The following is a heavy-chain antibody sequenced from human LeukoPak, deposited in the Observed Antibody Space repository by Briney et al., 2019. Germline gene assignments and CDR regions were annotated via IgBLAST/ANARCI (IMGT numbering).Heavy chain of an antibody. D-gene: IGHD5-24*01. CDR1: GFTFSSYA. CDR2: ISGNGGYT. V-gene: IGHV3-23*01. J-gene: IGHJ4*02. CDR3: AKSGYNRFDY. Sequence: GGSLRLSCAASGFTFSSYAMSWVRQAPGKGPEWVSAISGNGGYTYYADSVKGRFTISRDNSKNTLYLQMNSLRAEDTAVYYRAKSGYNRFDYWGQGTLVTVSS.